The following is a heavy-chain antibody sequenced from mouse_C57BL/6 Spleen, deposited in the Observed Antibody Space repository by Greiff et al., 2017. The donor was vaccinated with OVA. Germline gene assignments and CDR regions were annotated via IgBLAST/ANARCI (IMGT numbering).Heavy chain of an antibody. CDR1: GFNIKNTY. D-gene: IGHD2-4*01. J-gene: IGHJ1*03. CDR2: IDPANGNT. V-gene: IGHV14-3*01. CDR3: ARWDYDERYFDV. Sequence: EVQGVESVAELVRPGASVKLSCTASGFNIKNTYMHWVKQRPEQGLEWIGRIDPANGNTKYAPKFQGKATITADTSSNTAYLQLSSLTSEDTAIYYCARWDYDERYFDVWGTGTTVTVSS.